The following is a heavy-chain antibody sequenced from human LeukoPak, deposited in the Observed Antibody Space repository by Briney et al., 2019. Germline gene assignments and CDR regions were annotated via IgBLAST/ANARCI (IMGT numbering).Heavy chain of an antibody. J-gene: IGHJ5*02. CDR2: IYYSGST. D-gene: IGHD3-22*01. V-gene: IGHV4-39*07. CDR1: GGSPSISSYY. CDR3: ARDCYDSSGYYTGVNWFDP. Sequence: PSETLSLTCTVSGGSPSISSYYWGWIRQPPGKGLEWIGSIYYSGSTYYNPSLKSRVTIAVDTSKNEFSLKLSSVTAADTAVDYCARDCYDSSGYYTGVNWFDPWGQGTLVTVSS.